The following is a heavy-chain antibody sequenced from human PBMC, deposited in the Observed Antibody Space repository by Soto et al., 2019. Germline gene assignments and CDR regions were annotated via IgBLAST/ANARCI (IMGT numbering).Heavy chain of an antibody. CDR2: ISWNSGSI. V-gene: IGHV3-9*01. D-gene: IGHD3-10*01. J-gene: IGHJ3*02. CDR3: AKVRMVRGVTPDAFDI. Sequence: GGSLRLSCAASGFTFDDYAMHWVRQAPGKGLEWVSGISWNSGSIGYADSVKGRFTISRDNAKNSLYLQMNSLRAEDTALYYCAKVRMVRGVTPDAFDIWGQGTMVTVSS. CDR1: GFTFDDYA.